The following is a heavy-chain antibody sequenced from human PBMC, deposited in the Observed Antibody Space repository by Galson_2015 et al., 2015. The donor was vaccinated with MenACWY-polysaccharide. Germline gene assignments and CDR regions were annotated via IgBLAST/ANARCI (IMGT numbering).Heavy chain of an antibody. CDR2: TYHRSKWYN. Sequence: CAISGDSVSSHSAAWNWIRQSPSRGLEWLGRTYHRSKWYNDDAVSVKSRITINPDTYKNQFSLQLNSVTPEDTAVYYCARGGIAAAGVFDYWGQGTLVTVST. D-gene: IGHD6-13*01. CDR3: ARGGIAAAGVFDY. V-gene: IGHV6-1*01. J-gene: IGHJ4*02. CDR1: GDSVSSHSAA.